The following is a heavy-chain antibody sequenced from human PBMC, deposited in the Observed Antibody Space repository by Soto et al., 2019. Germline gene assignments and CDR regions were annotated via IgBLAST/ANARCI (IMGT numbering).Heavy chain of an antibody. CDR2: ISSSSNTI. D-gene: IGHD3-3*01. V-gene: IGHV3-48*02. CDR3: ARVVFLFD. CDR1: GAKTRRNN. J-gene: IGHJ3*01. Sequence: AGSGAKTRRNNLIWFRPGQEKGLEWISFISSSSNTIYYAVSVKGRFTISRDNAKSSLYLQMNSLRDADTAVYFCARVVFLFD.